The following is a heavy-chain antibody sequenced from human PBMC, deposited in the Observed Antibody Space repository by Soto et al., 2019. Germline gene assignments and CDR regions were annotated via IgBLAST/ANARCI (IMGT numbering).Heavy chain of an antibody. CDR1: GFTFSSYA. CDR3: AKDRNYPRDYFHY. Sequence: EVHLLESGGGLVQPGGSLRLSCAASGFTFSSYALSWVRQAPGKGLEWVSAISANGQGIYYADSVRGRFTISGDNSKNTIFLHMDSLRAEDTAVYYCAKDRNYPRDYFHYWGQGTLVTVSS. V-gene: IGHV3-23*01. D-gene: IGHD1-7*01. CDR2: ISANGQGI. J-gene: IGHJ4*02.